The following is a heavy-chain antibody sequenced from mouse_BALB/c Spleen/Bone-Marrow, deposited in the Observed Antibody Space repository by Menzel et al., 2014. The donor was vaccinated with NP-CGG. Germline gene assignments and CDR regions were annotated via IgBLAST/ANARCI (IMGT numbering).Heavy chain of an antibody. CDR1: GYTFTGYW. CDR3: VRKYGKGGDY. V-gene: IGHV1-61*01. D-gene: IGHD2-10*02. J-gene: IGHJ2*01. Sequence: QVHVKQSGAELVRPGASVKLSCKASGYTFTGYWMNWVEQRPGQGLEWIGMIDPSDSETHYNEMFKDRATLTVDKSSSTVYMQFSGLTSEDSAVYYCVRKYGKGGDYWGQGTTLTVSS. CDR2: IDPSDSET.